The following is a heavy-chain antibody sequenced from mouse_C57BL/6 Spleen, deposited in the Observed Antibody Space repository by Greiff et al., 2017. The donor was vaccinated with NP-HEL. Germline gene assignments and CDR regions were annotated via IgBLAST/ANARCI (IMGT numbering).Heavy chain of an antibody. V-gene: IGHV1-55*01. CDR3: ARSGTNWGRFAY. Sequence: QVQLQQPGAELVKPGASVKMSCKASGYTFTSYWITWVKQRPGQGLEWLGDIYPGSGSTNYNEKFKSKATLTVDTSSSTAYMQLSSLTSEDSAVYYCARSGTNWGRFAYWGQGTLVTVSA. D-gene: IGHD4-1*01. CDR1: GYTFTSYW. CDR2: IYPGSGST. J-gene: IGHJ3*01.